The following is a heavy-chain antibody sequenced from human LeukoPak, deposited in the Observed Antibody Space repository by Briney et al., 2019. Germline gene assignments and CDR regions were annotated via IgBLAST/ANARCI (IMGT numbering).Heavy chain of an antibody. J-gene: IGHJ6*03. CDR3: ARDAMEDFWSGYFNYYYYMDV. Sequence: GGSLSFSCAASGFTFSSNSMNWVPQAQGKGLEWVSSISSSSSNIYYADPVKGRFTISRDNAKNSLYLQMNSLRAEDTAVYYCARDAMEDFWSGYFNYYYYMDVWGKGTTVTVSS. D-gene: IGHD3-3*01. CDR1: GFTFSSNS. CDR2: ISSSSSNI. V-gene: IGHV3-21*01.